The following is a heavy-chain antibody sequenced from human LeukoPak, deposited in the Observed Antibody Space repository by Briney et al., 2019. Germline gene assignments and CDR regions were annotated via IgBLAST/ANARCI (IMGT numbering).Heavy chain of an antibody. CDR3: ARAAFYYDSSGYYNFDY. CDR1: GFTFSSYG. D-gene: IGHD3-22*01. J-gene: IGHJ4*02. V-gene: IGHV3-33*01. Sequence: GGSLRLSCTPSGFTFSSYGMHWVRQAPGKGLEWVAVIWYDGSKQYYADSVKGRFTISRDNSKSTLYLQMNGLRAEDTAVHYCARAAFYYDSSGYYNFDYWGQGTLVTVSS. CDR2: IWYDGSKQ.